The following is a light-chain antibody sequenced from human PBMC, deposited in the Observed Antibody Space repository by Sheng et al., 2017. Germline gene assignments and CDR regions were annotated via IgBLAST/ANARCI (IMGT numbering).Light chain of an antibody. J-gene: IGLJ2*01. Sequence: SYELTQPPSVSVAPGKTAKITCGGSNIGSYSVHWYQQKAGQAPVLVVYDDIGRPSGVPDRFSGSKSGTSASLAITGLQAEDEADYYCQSYDSSLSAPVFGGGTKLTVL. CDR1: NIGSYS. CDR3: QSYDSSLSAPV. CDR2: DDI. V-gene: IGLV3-21*01.